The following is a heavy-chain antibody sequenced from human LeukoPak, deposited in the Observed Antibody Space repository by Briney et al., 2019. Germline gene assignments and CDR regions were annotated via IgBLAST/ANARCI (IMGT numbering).Heavy chain of an antibody. CDR1: GFTFTNAW. CDR2: IKSKTDGGTT. CDR3: TGRELQYDTHLVY. V-gene: IGHV3-15*01. D-gene: IGHD4-11*01. J-gene: IGHJ4*02. Sequence: GGSLRLSCAASGFTFTNAWMSWVRQAPGEGLEWVGRIKSKTDGGTTDYAAPVKGRFTISRDDSKSTVFLQMNSLKTEDTAVYYCTGRELQYDTHLVYWGQGTRVTVSS.